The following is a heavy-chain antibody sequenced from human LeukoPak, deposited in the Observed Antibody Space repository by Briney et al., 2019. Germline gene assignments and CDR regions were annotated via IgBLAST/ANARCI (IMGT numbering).Heavy chain of an antibody. V-gene: IGHV4-34*01. Sequence: PSETLSLTCAVYGGSFSGYYWSWIRQPPGKGLEWIGEINHSGSTNYNPSLKSRVTISVDTSKNQFSLKLSSVTAADTAVYYCASGYCSSTSCYTNWFDPWGQGTLVTVSS. CDR2: INHSGST. J-gene: IGHJ5*02. D-gene: IGHD2-2*02. CDR3: ASGYCSSTSCYTNWFDP. CDR1: GGSFSGYY.